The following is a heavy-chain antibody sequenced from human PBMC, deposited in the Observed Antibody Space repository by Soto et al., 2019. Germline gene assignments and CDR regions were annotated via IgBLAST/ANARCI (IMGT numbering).Heavy chain of an antibody. V-gene: IGHV4-30-2*01. Sequence: PSETLSLTCAVSGGSISSGGYSWSWIRQPPGKGLEWIGYIYHSGSTYYNPSLKSRVTISVDRSKNQFSLKLSSVTAADTAVYYCATVGHSYVSFDYWGQGTLVTVSS. J-gene: IGHJ4*02. CDR3: ATVGHSYVSFDY. CDR1: GGSISSGGYS. CDR2: IYHSGST. D-gene: IGHD5-18*01.